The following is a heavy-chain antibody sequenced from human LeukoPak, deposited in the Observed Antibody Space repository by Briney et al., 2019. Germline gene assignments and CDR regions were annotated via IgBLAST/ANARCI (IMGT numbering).Heavy chain of an antibody. CDR3: ARSRRQALWFGESPYYYYMDV. CDR2: ISYDGSNK. CDR1: GFTFRSYA. J-gene: IGHJ6*03. V-gene: IGHV3-30*04. Sequence: PGGSLRLSCAASGFTFRSYAMHWVRQAPGKGLEWVAVISYDGSNKYYADSVKGRFTISRDNAKNSLYLQMNSLRAEDTAVYYCARSRRQALWFGESPYYYYMDVWGKGTTVTISS. D-gene: IGHD3-10*01.